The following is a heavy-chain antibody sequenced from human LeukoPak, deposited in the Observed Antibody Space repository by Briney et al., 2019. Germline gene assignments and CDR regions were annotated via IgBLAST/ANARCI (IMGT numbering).Heavy chain of an antibody. CDR1: GFSVSSNY. V-gene: IGHV3-66*03. J-gene: IGHJ6*03. D-gene: IGHD6-6*01. Sequence: GRSLRLAWVASGFSVSSNYMSWVCQAPGKGLEWVSVIYICDSTYFADSVKARLTISRDNSKTTLYLQMTSLRPEDTAAYYCARGQYSSSPGIYYYCYMDVWGKGAPVTVSS. CDR2: IYICDST. CDR3: ARGQYSSSPGIYYYCYMDV.